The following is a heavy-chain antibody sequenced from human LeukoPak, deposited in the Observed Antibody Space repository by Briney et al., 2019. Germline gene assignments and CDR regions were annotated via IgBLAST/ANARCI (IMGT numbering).Heavy chain of an antibody. J-gene: IGHJ4*02. CDR1: GFTFSSYA. Sequence: PGGSLRLSCAASGFTFSSYAMNWVRQAPGKGLEWVSTIDAGSGSTYYADSVKGRFTISRDNSKNTLYLQMNSLRAEDTAVYYCAKGVSSLVTATRVPDYWGQGTLVTVSS. CDR3: AKGVSSLVTATRVPDY. D-gene: IGHD2-2*01. V-gene: IGHV3-23*01. CDR2: IDAGSGST.